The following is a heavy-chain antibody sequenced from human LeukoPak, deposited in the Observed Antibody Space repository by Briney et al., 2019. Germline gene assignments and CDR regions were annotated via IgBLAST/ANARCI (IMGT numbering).Heavy chain of an antibody. V-gene: IGHV3-48*04. CDR2: ISSSGSTI. CDR3: ARDQDQARTEKNYYYYGMDV. J-gene: IGHJ6*02. CDR1: GFTFSSYW. Sequence: GGSLRLSCAASGFTFSSYWMHWVRQAPGKGLEWVSYISSSGSTIYYADSVKGRFTISRDNAKNSLYLQMNSLRAEDTAVYYCARDQDQARTEKNYYYYGMDVWGQGTTVTVSS.